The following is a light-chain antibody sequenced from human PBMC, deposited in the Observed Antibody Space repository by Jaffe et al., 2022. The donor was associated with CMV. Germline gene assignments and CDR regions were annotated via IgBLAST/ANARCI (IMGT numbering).Light chain of an antibody. CDR1: QSVRSN. J-gene: IGKJ4*01. V-gene: IGKV3-15*01. CDR3: QQYDNWPPLT. CDR2: GAS. Sequence: EIVMTQSPGTLSVSPGERATLSCRASQSVRSNLAWYQQKPGQVPRLLIYGASTRATGVPARFSGSGSGTEFTLTISSLQSEDFAVYYCQQYDNWPPLTFGGGTKVEIK.